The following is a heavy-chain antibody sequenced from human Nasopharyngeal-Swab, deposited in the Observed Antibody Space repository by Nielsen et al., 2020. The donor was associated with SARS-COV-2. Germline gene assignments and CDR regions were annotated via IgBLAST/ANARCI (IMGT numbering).Heavy chain of an antibody. CDR2: IIPMFGTA. J-gene: IGHJ3*01. V-gene: IGHV1-69*13. D-gene: IGHD3-10*01. Sequence: SVKVSCKASGGTFSSYKISWVRQAPGQGLEWMGGIIPMFGTANYAQKFQGRVTITADESTSTAYMELSSLRSEDTAVYYCARHITRLDAFDLWGQGTLVTVSS. CDR3: ARHITRLDAFDL. CDR1: GGTFSSYK.